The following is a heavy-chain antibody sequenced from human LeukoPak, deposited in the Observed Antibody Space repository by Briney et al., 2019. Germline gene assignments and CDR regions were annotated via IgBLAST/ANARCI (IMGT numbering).Heavy chain of an antibody. CDR3: TKVSTENR. Sequence: GGSLRLPCAASGFTFSSYAMSWVRQAPGKGLEWVSGISGSGVGTYYADSVKGRFTISRDNSKNTLYLQMNSLRAEDTAIYYCTKVSTENRWGQGSLVTVSS. V-gene: IGHV3-23*01. J-gene: IGHJ4*02. CDR2: ISGSGVGT. CDR1: GFTFSSYA. D-gene: IGHD4-17*01.